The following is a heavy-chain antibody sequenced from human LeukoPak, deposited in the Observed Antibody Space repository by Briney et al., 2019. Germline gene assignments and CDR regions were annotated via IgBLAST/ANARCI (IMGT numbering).Heavy chain of an antibody. J-gene: IGHJ4*02. CDR3: TRDPYSSDWYDY. CDR1: AFTFSTYA. V-gene: IGHV3-49*04. D-gene: IGHD6-19*01. Sequence: GGSLRLSCAASAFTFSTYAMHWVRQAPGKGLEWVGFIRSKLYGGTTEYAASVKGRFTISRDDSKTVAYLQMNSLKTEDTAVYYCTRDPYSSDWYDYWGQGTLVTVSS. CDR2: IRSKLYGGTT.